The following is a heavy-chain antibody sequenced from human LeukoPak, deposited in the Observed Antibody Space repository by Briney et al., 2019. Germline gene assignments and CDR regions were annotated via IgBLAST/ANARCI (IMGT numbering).Heavy chain of an antibody. CDR1: GGSISGYY. V-gene: IGHV4-4*07. CDR2: IVTSGST. Sequence: SETLSLTCTISGGSISGYYWSWIRQPAGKGLEWIGRIVTSGSTNYNPSLKSRVTMSVDTSKSQFSLKLSSVIAADTAVYYCVRGKGYSSGWYFDYWGQGTLVTVSS. CDR3: VRGKGYSSGWYFDY. D-gene: IGHD6-19*01. J-gene: IGHJ4*02.